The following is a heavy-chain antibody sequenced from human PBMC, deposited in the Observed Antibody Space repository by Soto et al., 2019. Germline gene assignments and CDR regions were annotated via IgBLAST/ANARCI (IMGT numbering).Heavy chain of an antibody. V-gene: IGHV1-18*01. CDR3: ARCYCSVGSCFTCWHFDL. D-gene: IGHD2-15*01. Sequence: QVQVVQSGAEVKKPGASVKVACKASGYSFDTFGMSWVRQAPGQGLEWMGWISIEKGDTNSAQKFKDRVTMTTDTATSTPYMELRSLSSDDTAVYYCARCYCSVGSCFTCWHFDLWGRGTLVTVSS. J-gene: IGHJ2*01. CDR1: GYSFDTFG. CDR2: ISIEKGDT.